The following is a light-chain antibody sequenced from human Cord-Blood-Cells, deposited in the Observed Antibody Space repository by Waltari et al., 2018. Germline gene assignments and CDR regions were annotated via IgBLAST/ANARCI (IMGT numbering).Light chain of an antibody. Sequence: DIQMTQSPSSLSASVGDRVTITCRASQSISSYLNWYQQKPGKDPKLLIYAASILQRGVPARFSGSGSGTDFTLTINSLRPEDFATYYFQQSYSTPPYTFGQGTKLEIK. CDR1: QSISSY. V-gene: IGKV1-39*01. CDR3: QQSYSTPPYT. J-gene: IGKJ2*01. CDR2: AAS.